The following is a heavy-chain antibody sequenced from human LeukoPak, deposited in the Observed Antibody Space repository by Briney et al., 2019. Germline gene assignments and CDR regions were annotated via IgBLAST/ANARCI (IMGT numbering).Heavy chain of an antibody. D-gene: IGHD3-9*01. CDR2: FDPEDGET. CDR3: ATVFDWSPSSYFDY. CDR1: GYTLTELS. J-gene: IGHJ4*02. Sequence: GASVKVSCKVSGYTLTELSMHWVRQAPGKGLEWMGGFDPEDGETIYAQKFQGRVTMTEDTSTDTAYMELSSLRSEDTAVYYCATVFDWSPSSYFDYWGQGTLVTVSS. V-gene: IGHV1-24*01.